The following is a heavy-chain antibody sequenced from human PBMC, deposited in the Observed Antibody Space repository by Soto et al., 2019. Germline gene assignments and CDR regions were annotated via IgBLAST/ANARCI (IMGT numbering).Heavy chain of an antibody. CDR2: IYHSGST. Sequence: QLQLQESGSGLVKPSQTLSLTCAVSGGSISSGGYSWSWIRQPPGTGLEWIGYIYHSGSTYYNPSLKSRVTISVDRSKNQFSLKLSSVTAADTAVYYCARATVAGSRYFDYWGQGTLVTVSS. CDR1: GGSISSGGYS. CDR3: ARATVAGSRYFDY. D-gene: IGHD6-19*01. V-gene: IGHV4-30-2*01. J-gene: IGHJ4*02.